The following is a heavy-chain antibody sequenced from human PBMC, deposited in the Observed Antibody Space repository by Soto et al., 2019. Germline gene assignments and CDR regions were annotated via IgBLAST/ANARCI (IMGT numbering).Heavy chain of an antibody. J-gene: IGHJ6*02. D-gene: IGHD5-18*01. V-gene: IGHV6-1*01. CDR1: GDSVSSNSAG. Sequence: SQTLSLTCAITGDSVSSNSAGWSWVRQSPSRGLEWLGRTYYRSKWYNDYAVSVKSRITINPDTSKNQFSLQLTSVTPEDTAVYYCAIDREYVKQLWLGGTDFYGTEVWGQATTVTVSS. CDR2: TYYRSKWYN. CDR3: AIDREYVKQLWLGGTDFYGTEV.